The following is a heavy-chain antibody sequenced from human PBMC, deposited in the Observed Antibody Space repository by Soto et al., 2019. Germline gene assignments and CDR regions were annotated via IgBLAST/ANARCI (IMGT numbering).Heavy chain of an antibody. CDR1: GFTFSSYG. CDR3: AREGIAVAGHFDY. J-gene: IGHJ4*02. CDR2: IWYDGSNK. V-gene: IGHV3-33*01. Sequence: GGSLRLSCAASGFTFSSYGMHWVRQAPGKGLEWVAVIWYDGSNKYYADSVKGQFTISRDNSKNTMYLQMNSLRAEDTAVYYCAREGIAVAGHFDYWGQGTLVTVSS. D-gene: IGHD6-19*01.